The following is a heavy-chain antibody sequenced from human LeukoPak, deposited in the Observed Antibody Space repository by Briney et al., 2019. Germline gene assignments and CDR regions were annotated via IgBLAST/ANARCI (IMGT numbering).Heavy chain of an antibody. CDR2: IYPGDSDT. Sequence: GESLQISCKGSGYSFTSYWIGWVRQMPGKGLEWMGIIYPGDSDTRYSPSFQGQVTTSADKSISTAYLQWSSLKASDTAVYYCARRGIVVMSHSFDIWGQGTMVTVSS. CDR3: ARRGIVVMSHSFDI. CDR1: GYSFTSYW. J-gene: IGHJ3*02. V-gene: IGHV5-51*01. D-gene: IGHD2-21*01.